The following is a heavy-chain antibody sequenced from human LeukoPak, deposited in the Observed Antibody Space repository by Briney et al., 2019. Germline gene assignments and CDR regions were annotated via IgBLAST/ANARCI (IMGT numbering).Heavy chain of an antibody. D-gene: IGHD3-10*01. J-gene: IGHJ4*02. Sequence: SETLSLTSTVSGGSISSYYWSWIRQPPGKGLEWIGYIYYSGSTNYNPSLKSRVTISVDTSKNQFSLKLSSVTAADTAVYYCAREGGSGSYGIDYWGQGTLVTVSS. CDR1: GGSISSYY. CDR2: IYYSGST. V-gene: IGHV4-59*01. CDR3: AREGGSGSYGIDY.